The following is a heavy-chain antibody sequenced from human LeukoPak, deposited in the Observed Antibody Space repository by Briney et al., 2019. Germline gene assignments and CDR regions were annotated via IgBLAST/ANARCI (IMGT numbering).Heavy chain of an antibody. Sequence: SVKVSCKASGYTFTSYGISWVRQAPGQGLEWMGWISAYNGNTNYAQKLQGRVTMTTDTSTSTAYMELRSLRSDDTAVYYCARDAGITGATCPDYWGQGTLVTVSS. CDR1: GYTFTSYG. CDR3: ARDAGITGATCPDY. D-gene: IGHD1-20*01. J-gene: IGHJ4*02. CDR2: ISAYNGNT. V-gene: IGHV1-18*01.